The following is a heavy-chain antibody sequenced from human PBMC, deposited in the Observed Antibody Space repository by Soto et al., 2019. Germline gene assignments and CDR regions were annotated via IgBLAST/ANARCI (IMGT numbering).Heavy chain of an antibody. J-gene: IGHJ4*02. Sequence: QVQLVESGGGVVQPGRSLRLSCAASGFTFSSYGMHWVRQAPGKGLEWVAVISYDGSNKYYADSVKGRFTISRDNSKNPLYLQMNSLRAEDTAVYYCAKEWDGFGGSDDRYFDYWGQGTLVTVSS. CDR1: GFTFSSYG. V-gene: IGHV3-30*18. CDR2: ISYDGSNK. CDR3: AKEWDGFGGSDDRYFDY. D-gene: IGHD3-10*01.